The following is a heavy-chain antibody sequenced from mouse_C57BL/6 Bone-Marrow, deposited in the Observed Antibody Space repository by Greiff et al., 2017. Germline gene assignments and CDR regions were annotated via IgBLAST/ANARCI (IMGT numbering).Heavy chain of an antibody. CDR3: ARAPFYGSSPFYFNY. V-gene: IGHV1-64*01. J-gene: IGHJ2*01. CDR2: IHPNSGST. CDR1: GYTFTSYW. D-gene: IGHD1-1*01. Sequence: QLQQPGAELVKPGASVKLSCKASGYTFTSYWMHWVKQRPGQGLEWIGMIHPNSGSTNYNEKFKSKATLTVDKSSSTAYMQLSSLTSEDSAVYYCARAPFYGSSPFYFNYWGQGTTLTVSS.